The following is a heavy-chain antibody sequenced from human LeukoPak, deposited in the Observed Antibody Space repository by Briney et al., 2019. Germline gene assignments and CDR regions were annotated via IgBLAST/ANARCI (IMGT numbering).Heavy chain of an antibody. CDR2: IYYSGST. V-gene: IGHV4-39*07. CDR1: GGSISSSSYY. Sequence: PSETLSLICTVSGGSISSSSYYWGWIRQPPGKGLEWIASIYYSGSTYYNPSLKSRVTISVDTSKNQFSLKLSSVPAADTAVYYCASSQVSWFDPWGQGTLVTVSS. CDR3: ASSQVSWFDP. J-gene: IGHJ5*02.